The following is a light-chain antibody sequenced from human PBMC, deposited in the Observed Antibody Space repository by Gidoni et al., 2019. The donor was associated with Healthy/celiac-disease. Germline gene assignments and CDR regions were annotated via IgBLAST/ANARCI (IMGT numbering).Light chain of an antibody. CDR1: NIGSKS. V-gene: IGLV3-21*02. CDR3: QVWDSSSDHVV. CDR2: DDS. J-gene: IGLJ2*01. Sequence: SYVLTQPPSVSVAPGQTARSTCGGNNIGSKSVHWYQQKPGQAPVLVVYDDSDRRSGIPERFSGSNSGNTATLTISRVEAGDEADYYCQVWDSSSDHVVFGGGTKLTVL.